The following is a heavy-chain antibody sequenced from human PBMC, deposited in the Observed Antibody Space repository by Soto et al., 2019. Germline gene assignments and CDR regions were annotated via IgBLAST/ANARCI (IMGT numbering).Heavy chain of an antibody. D-gene: IGHD1-1*01. CDR1: GFTFSNYW. J-gene: IGHJ4*02. CDR2: VKSDGSST. V-gene: IGHV3-74*01. CDR3: ARDNWNSY. Sequence: GGSLRLSCAASGFTFSNYWMHWVRQGPGKGLVWVARVKSDGSSTSYADSVKGQFTISRDNAKNTLYLQMNSLRVEDTAVYYCARDNWNSYWGQGTLVTVSS.